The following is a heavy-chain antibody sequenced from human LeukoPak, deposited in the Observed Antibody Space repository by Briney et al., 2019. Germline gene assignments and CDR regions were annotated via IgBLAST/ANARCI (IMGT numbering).Heavy chain of an antibody. CDR1: GFTFSSYA. D-gene: IGHD2-15*01. V-gene: IGHV3-21*01. CDR3: ARRVVAATSYYFDY. Sequence: GGSLRLSCAASGFTFSSYAMNWVRQAPGKGLEWVSSISSSSSYIYYADSVKGRFTISRDNAKNSLYLQMNSLRAEDTAVYYCARRVVAATSYYFDYWGQGTLVTVSS. CDR2: ISSSSSYI. J-gene: IGHJ4*02.